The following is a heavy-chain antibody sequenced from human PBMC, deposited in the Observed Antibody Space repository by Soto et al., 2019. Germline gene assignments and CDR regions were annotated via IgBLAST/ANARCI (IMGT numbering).Heavy chain of an antibody. CDR3: ASVEGPSSSDGRSVDY. D-gene: IGHD2-15*01. CDR2: ISSSSSYI. V-gene: IGHV3-21*01. J-gene: IGHJ4*02. Sequence: EVQLVESGGGLVKPGGSLRLSCAASGFTFSSYSMNWVRQAPGKGLEWVSSISSSSSYIYYADSVKGRFTISRDNAKKSLYLLMNSLRAEDTAVYYCASVEGPSSSDGRSVDYWGQGTLVTVSS. CDR1: GFTFSSYS.